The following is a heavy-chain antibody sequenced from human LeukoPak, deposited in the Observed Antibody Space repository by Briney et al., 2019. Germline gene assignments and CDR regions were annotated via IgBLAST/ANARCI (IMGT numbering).Heavy chain of an antibody. D-gene: IGHD2-21*02. Sequence: GGSLRLSCAASGFTFSSYEMNWVRQAPGKGLEWVSYISSSGSTIYYADSAKGRFTISRDNAKNSLYLQMNSLRAEDTAVYYCAREAGAYCGGDCYSDAFDIWGQGTMVTVSS. CDR1: GFTFSSYE. CDR2: ISSSGSTI. J-gene: IGHJ3*02. V-gene: IGHV3-48*03. CDR3: AREAGAYCGGDCYSDAFDI.